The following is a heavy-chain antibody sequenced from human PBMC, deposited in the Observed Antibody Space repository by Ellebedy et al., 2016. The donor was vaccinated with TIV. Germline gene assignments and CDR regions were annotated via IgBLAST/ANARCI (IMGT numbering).Heavy chain of an antibody. CDR1: GFTFSSYG. CDR3: ARATMTTLSSYFDY. D-gene: IGHD3-22*01. Sequence: GGSLRLXXAASGFTFSSYGMHWVRQAPGKGLEWVAVIWYDGSNKYYADSVKGRFTISRDNSKNTLYLQMNSLRAEDTAVYYCARATMTTLSSYFDYWGQGTLVTVSS. V-gene: IGHV3-33*01. J-gene: IGHJ4*02. CDR2: IWYDGSNK.